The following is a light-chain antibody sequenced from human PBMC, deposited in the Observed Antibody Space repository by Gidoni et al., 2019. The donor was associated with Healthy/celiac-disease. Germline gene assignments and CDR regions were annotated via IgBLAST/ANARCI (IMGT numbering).Light chain of an antibody. CDR2: GNS. CDR3: QSYGSSLSVV. V-gene: IGLV1-40*01. CDR1: SSNIGAGYD. Sequence: QSVLTQPPPASGAPGKRVTSSCTGSSSNIGAGYDVHWYQQLPGTAPKLLIYGNSNRPSGVPDLFSGSKSGTSASLAITGLQAGDEADYYCQSYGSSLSVVFGGGTKLTVL. J-gene: IGLJ2*01.